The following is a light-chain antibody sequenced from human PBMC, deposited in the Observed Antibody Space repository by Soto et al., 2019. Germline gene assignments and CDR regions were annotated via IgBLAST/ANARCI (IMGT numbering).Light chain of an antibody. Sequence: SYELTQAPSVSVSPGQTARITCFGDKLGDKYACWYQQKPGQSPVVVIYHDTKRPSGIPERFSGSNSGNTATLTISGTQAMDEADYYCQAWDSSTVVFGGGTKVTVL. V-gene: IGLV3-1*01. CDR2: HDT. CDR3: QAWDSSTVV. J-gene: IGLJ2*01. CDR1: KLGDKY.